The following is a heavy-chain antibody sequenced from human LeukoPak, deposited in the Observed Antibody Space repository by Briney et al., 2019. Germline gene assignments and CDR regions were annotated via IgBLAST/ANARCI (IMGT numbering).Heavy chain of an antibody. CDR3: ASYYDSSGYHPSRFDY. V-gene: IGHV1-2*02. CDR1: GYTFTSYG. CDR2: INPASGAT. Sequence: ASVTVSCKASGYTFTSYGISWVRQAPGQGLEWMGWINPASGATYYAQKFQDRVTMTRDTSITTGYMELSRLLSDDTAMYYCASYYDSSGYHPSRFDYWGQGTLVTVSS. D-gene: IGHD3-22*01. J-gene: IGHJ4*02.